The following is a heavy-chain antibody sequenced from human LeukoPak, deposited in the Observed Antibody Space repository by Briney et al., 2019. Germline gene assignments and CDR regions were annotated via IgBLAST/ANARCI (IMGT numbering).Heavy chain of an antibody. J-gene: IGHJ6*03. Sequence: GGSLRLSCAASGFTFSSYWMHWVRQAPGKGLVWVSRINSDGSSTSYADSVKGRFTISRDNAKNSLYLQMNSLRAEDTAVYYCARAVVPAAAYYYYYMDVWGKGTTVTISS. CDR1: GFTFSSYW. V-gene: IGHV3-74*01. CDR3: ARAVVPAAAYYYYYMDV. CDR2: INSDGSST. D-gene: IGHD2-2*01.